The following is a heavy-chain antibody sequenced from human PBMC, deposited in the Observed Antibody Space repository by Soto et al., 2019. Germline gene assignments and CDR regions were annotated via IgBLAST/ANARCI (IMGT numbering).Heavy chain of an antibody. CDR3: ARGRYGSGNYSHFYYYGMDV. V-gene: IGHV4-38-2*01. CDR1: GYAISSGFY. D-gene: IGHD3-10*01. J-gene: IGHJ6*02. CDR2: INHSGGT. Sequence: PSETLSLTCDVSGYAISSGFYWAWIRQPPGKRLEWIGEINHSGGTKYNPSLKSRVTISIDTSKNRLHLKLHSVTAADTAIYYCARGRYGSGNYSHFYYYGMDVWGQGTTVTVSS.